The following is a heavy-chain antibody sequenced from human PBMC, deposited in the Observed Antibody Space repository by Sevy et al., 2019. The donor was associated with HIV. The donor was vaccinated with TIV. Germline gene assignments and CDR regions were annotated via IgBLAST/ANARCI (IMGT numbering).Heavy chain of an antibody. V-gene: IGHV4-59*01. CDR1: GGSISSYY. D-gene: IGHD6-19*01. Sequence: SETLSLTCTVSGGSISSYYWSRIRQPPGKGLEWIGYIYYSGSTNYNPSLKSRVTISVDTSKNQFSLKLSSVTAADTAVYYCARGGGWYGMASFDPWGQGTLVTVSS. CDR2: IYYSGST. J-gene: IGHJ5*02. CDR3: ARGGGWYGMASFDP.